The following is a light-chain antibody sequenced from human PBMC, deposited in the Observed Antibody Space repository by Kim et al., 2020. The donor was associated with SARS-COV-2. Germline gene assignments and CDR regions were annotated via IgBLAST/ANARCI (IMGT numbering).Light chain of an antibody. Sequence: EIVLTQSPGTLSLSPGERATLSCRASQSVSSSYVAWYQQKPGQAPRLLIYGASSRATGIPDRLSGSGSGTDFTLTISRLEPEDFAVYYCQQYGTSPITFGQGTRLEIK. J-gene: IGKJ5*01. V-gene: IGKV3-20*01. CDR1: QSVSSSY. CDR3: QQYGTSPIT. CDR2: GAS.